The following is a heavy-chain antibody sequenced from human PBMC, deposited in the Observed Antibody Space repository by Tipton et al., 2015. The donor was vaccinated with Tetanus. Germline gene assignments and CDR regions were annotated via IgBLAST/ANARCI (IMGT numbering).Heavy chain of an antibody. CDR2: IPYDANNI. D-gene: IGHD6-13*01. V-gene: IGHV3-30*18. J-gene: IGHJ4*02. Sequence: SLRLSCVASGFAFGNYGMHWVRQAPGKGLEWIALIPYDANNIYYADSVKGRFTISRDDSQNTLFLQMSSLRADDTAMYYCAKTAAGSGLFDYWGQGALVTVAS. CDR1: GFAFGNYG. CDR3: AKTAAGSGLFDY.